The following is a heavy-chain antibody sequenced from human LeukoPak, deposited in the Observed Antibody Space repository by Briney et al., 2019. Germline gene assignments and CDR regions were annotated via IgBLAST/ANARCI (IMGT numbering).Heavy chain of an antibody. Sequence: GGSLRLSCGASGFTFSDYSMNWVRQAPGKGLEWISYVGISSGNTKYAASVKGRFTISGDSAKNSVFLQMNNLRVEDTAVYYCARDHPYAFDNWGQGSLVTVSS. CDR1: GFTFSDYS. CDR2: VGISSGNT. CDR3: ARDHPYAFDN. V-gene: IGHV3-48*04. D-gene: IGHD4-17*01. J-gene: IGHJ4*02.